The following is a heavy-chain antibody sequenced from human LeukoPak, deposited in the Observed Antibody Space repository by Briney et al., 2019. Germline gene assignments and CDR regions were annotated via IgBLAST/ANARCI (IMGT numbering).Heavy chain of an antibody. J-gene: IGHJ5*02. CDR1: GDSISSYH. Sequence: SETLTLTCTVSGDSISSYHWSWIRQPAGKGLEWVGRIYSSGNTIYNPSLKSRVTMSVDTSNNQFSLKLSSVTAADTAVYYCARDLMSRDYYGSGLNWFDPWGQGTLVTVSS. CDR3: ARDLMSRDYYGSGLNWFDP. V-gene: IGHV4-4*07. CDR2: IYSSGNT. D-gene: IGHD3-10*01.